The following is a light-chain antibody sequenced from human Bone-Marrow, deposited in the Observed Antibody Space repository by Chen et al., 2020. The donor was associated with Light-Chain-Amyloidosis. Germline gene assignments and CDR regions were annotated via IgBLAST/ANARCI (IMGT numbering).Light chain of an antibody. CDR3: QSADSSGTYEVI. V-gene: IGLV3-25*03. J-gene: IGLJ2*01. CDR2: RDT. CDR1: DLPTKY. Sequence: SYELPQPPSVSLSPGQTARLTCSGDDLPTKYAYWYQQKPGQAPVLVIHRDTERPSGISERFSGSSSGTTATLTISGVQAEDEADDHCQSADSSGTYEVIFGGGTKLTVL.